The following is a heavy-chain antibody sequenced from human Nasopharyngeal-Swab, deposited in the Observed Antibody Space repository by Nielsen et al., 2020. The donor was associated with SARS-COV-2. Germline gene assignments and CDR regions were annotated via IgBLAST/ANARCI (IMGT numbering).Heavy chain of an antibody. CDR1: GFTFSSYW. CDR3: ARDESYYYYYGMDV. CDR2: IKQDGREK. V-gene: IGHV3-7*01. J-gene: IGHJ6*02. Sequence: GESLKISCAASGFTFSSYWMSWVRQAPGKGLEWVANIKQDGREKYYVDSVKGRFTISRDNAKNSLYLQMNSLRAEDTAVYYCARDESYYYYYGMDVWGQGTTVTVSS.